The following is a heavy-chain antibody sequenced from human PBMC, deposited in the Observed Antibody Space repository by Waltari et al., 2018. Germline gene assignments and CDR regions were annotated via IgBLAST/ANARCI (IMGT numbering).Heavy chain of an antibody. V-gene: IGHV1-3*01. CDR1: GYTFTDYA. CDR2: INVFNSNK. D-gene: IGHD6-13*01. J-gene: IGHJ5*02. CDR3: ARGGERSTWYSRFDP. Sequence: QVQLVQSGAEVKKPGVSVKVACKASGYTFTDYAVHWMRQAAGQGLEGVGWINVFNSNKKYSPKFEGRVTITRETSANTAYMELSRLRSEDTAVYYCARGGERSTWYSRFDPWGQGTLVSVSS.